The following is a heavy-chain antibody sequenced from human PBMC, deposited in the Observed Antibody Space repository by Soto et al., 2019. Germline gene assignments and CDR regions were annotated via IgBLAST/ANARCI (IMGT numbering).Heavy chain of an antibody. CDR2: IKQDGSEK. D-gene: IGHD2-15*01. V-gene: IGHV3-7*01. J-gene: IGHJ6*02. CDR1: GFTFSSYW. CDR3: AGSILQAMGEFYYYYGMDV. Sequence: EVQLVESGGGLVQPGGSLRLSCAASGFTFSSYWMSWVRQAPGKGLEWVANIKQDGSEKYYVDSVKGRFTISRDNAKNSLYLQMNSLRAEDTAVYYCAGSILQAMGEFYYYYGMDVWGQGTTVTVSS.